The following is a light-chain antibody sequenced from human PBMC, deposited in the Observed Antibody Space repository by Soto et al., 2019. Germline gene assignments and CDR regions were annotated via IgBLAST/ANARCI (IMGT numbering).Light chain of an antibody. CDR3: QQANSFPPT. CDR1: EDINSR. Sequence: DIQMTQSPSSVSASVGDRVTISFLASEDINSRLAWYQQKPGRAPKLLIYDASSLQGGVPSRFSGSGSGTDFTLTISSLQPEDFATYYCQQANSFPPTFGPGTKVDIK. CDR2: DAS. V-gene: IGKV1-12*01. J-gene: IGKJ3*01.